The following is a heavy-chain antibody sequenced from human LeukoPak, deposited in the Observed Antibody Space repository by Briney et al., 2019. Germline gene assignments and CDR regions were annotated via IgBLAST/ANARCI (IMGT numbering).Heavy chain of an antibody. CDR2: IYYSGST. J-gene: IGHJ4*02. V-gene: IGHV4-39*01. CDR1: GGSISSSSYY. CDR3: ARRGIQLHPDY. D-gene: IGHD5-18*01. Sequence: PSETLSLTCTVSGGSISSSSYYWGWIRPPPGKGLEWIGSIYYSGSTYYNPSLKSRVTISVDTSENQFSLKLSSVTAADTAVYYCARRGIQLHPDYWGQGTLVTVSS.